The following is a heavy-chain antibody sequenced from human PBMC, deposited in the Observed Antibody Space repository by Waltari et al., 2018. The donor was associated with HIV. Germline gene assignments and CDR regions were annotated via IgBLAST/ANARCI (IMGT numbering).Heavy chain of an antibody. CDR1: GYSFYDFY. CDR3: ARGGWIQLWLFV. CDR2: INPRTGGT. D-gene: IGHD5-18*01. Sequence: QVHLEQSAAAVTHPGSSVKVSCTASGYSFYDFYIHWVRQTPGQGPEWMGYINPRTGGTNYALKFQDRVTLTTETSISTAYLQLRRLQIDDTATYFCARGGWIQLWLFVWGRGTRVTVSS. V-gene: IGHV1-2*02. J-gene: IGHJ2*01.